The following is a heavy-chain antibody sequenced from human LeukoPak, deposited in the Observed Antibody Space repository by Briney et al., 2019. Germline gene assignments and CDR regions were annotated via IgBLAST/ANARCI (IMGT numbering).Heavy chain of an antibody. CDR1: GDSISSYY. CDR3: ATGYSSTWYYFDY. V-gene: IGHV4-59*01. J-gene: IGHJ4*02. CDR2: IYHSGST. D-gene: IGHD6-13*01. Sequence: PSETLSLTCTVSGDSISSYYWXXXXXPXGXXXXWIGYIYHSGSTNYNPSLKSRVTXXADTSKDQFSLKLASVTAADTAVYYCATGYSSTWYYFDYWGQGTLVTVSS.